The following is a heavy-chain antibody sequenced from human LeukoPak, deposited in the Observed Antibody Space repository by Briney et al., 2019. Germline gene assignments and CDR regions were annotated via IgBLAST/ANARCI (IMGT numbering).Heavy chain of an antibody. CDR1: GFTFDDYA. Sequence: PGRSLRLSCAASGFTFDDYAMHWVRQAPGKGLEWVSGISWNSGSIGYADSVKGRFTISRDNAKNSLYLQMNSLRAEDTALYYCAKEGDSSGYFDYWGQGTLVTVSS. D-gene: IGHD3-22*01. CDR2: ISWNSGSI. V-gene: IGHV3-9*01. J-gene: IGHJ4*02. CDR3: AKEGDSSGYFDY.